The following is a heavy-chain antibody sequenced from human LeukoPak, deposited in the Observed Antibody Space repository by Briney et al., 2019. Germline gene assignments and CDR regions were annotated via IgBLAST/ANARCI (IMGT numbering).Heavy chain of an antibody. CDR3: ARVDSISRWYEDSFDY. CDR1: GYTFTGYY. CDR2: INPNSGGT. D-gene: IGHD6-19*01. Sequence: ASVKVSCKASGYTFTGYYMHWVRQAPGQGLEWMGWINPNSGGTNYAQKFQGRVTLTRDTSISTAYMELSRLRSDDTAVYYCARVDSISRWYEDSFDYWGQGTLVTGSS. V-gene: IGHV1-2*02. J-gene: IGHJ4*02.